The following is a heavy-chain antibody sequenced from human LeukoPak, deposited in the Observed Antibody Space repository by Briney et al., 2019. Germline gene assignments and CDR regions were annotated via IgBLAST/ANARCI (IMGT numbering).Heavy chain of an antibody. V-gene: IGHV3-30*19. CDR1: GFTFSSYG. D-gene: IGHD1-26*01. J-gene: IGHJ6*02. Sequence: GGSLRLSCAASGFTFSSYGMHWVRQAPGKGLEWVAVIWYDGSNKYYADSVKGRFTISRDNSKNTLYLQMNSLRAEDTAVYYCARDRHSGSYYHYYYYGMDVWGQGTTVTVSS. CDR3: ARDRHSGSYYHYYYYGMDV. CDR2: IWYDGSNK.